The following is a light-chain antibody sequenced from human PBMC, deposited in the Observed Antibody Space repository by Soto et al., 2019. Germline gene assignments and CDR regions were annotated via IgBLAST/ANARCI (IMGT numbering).Light chain of an antibody. J-gene: IGLJ2*01. CDR3: AAWDDSVHGL. CDR1: TSNIGRNT. Sequence: QSVLTQPPSASGTPGQRVTISCSGSTSNIGRNTVNWYQQLPGMAPKLLIYSNDQRPSGVPDRFSGSKSGTSASLAISGLRSEDEADYYCAAWDDSVHGLFGGGTNLTVL. CDR2: SND. V-gene: IGLV1-44*01.